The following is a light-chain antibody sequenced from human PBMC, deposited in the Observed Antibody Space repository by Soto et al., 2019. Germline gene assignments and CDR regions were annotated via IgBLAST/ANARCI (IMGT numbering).Light chain of an antibody. CDR3: QQYNNWPYT. Sequence: EIVMTQSPATLSVSPGERATLSCRASQSVRNNLAWYQQKPGQAPRVLIYAASTGATGIPAKFSGSGSETEFTLTISSLQSEDFAVYYCQQYNNWPYTFGQGTKLEIK. CDR2: AAS. J-gene: IGKJ2*01. V-gene: IGKV3-15*01. CDR1: QSVRNN.